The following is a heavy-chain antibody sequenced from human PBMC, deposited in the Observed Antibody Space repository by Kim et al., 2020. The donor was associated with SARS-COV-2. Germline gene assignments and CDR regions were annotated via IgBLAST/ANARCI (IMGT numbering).Heavy chain of an antibody. CDR2: IRVYNGDT. Sequence: ASVKVSCKTSGYIFTSHGLSWVRQAPGQGLEWMGWIRVYNGDTDYAEKFQGRVTMTRDTSTSAAYMELRSLTSDDTAVYYCARGELERRADYWGQGTLVTVSS. J-gene: IGHJ4*02. V-gene: IGHV1-18*01. CDR1: GYIFTSHG. CDR3: ARGELERRADY. D-gene: IGHD1-1*01.